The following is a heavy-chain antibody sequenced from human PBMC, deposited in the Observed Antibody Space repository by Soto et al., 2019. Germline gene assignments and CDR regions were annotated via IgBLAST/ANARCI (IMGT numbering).Heavy chain of an antibody. CDR2: IWYDGSNK. D-gene: IGHD4-17*01. J-gene: IGHJ4*01. CDR1: GFTFSSYG. CDR3: ARGGTDYGDFVHFDY. V-gene: IGHV3-33*01. Sequence: GGSLRLSCAASGFTFSSYGMHWVRQAPGKGLEWVAVIWYDGSNKYYADSVKGRFTISRDNSKNTLYLQMNSLRAEDTAVYYCARGGTDYGDFVHFDYWGQEPWSPSPQ.